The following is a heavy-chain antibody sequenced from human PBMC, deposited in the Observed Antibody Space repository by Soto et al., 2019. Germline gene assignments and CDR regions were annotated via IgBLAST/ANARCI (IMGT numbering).Heavy chain of an antibody. CDR1: GFTFSSYA. CDR3: AKKGGELEKPSSSSGYRGCFAP. CDR2: ISGSGGST. D-gene: IGHD6-13*01. V-gene: IGHV3-23*01. J-gene: IGHJ5*02. Sequence: PGGSLRLSCAASGFTFSSYAMSWVRQAPGKGLEWVSAISGSGGSTYYADSVKGRFTISRDNSKNTLYLQMNSLRAEDTAVYYSAKKGGELEKPSSSSGYRGCFAPWGQGTLVTVSS.